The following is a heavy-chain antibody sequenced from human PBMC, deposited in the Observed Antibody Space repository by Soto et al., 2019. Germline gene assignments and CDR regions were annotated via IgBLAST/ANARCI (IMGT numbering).Heavy chain of an antibody. J-gene: IGHJ4*02. Sequence: GGSLRLSXAASGFTISRNAMYWVRQAPGKGLEWVSGISERGDTTHYAESVKGRFTISRDTSKNTLYLQLNTLRADDTAVYYCAKDKPGTTPFDYWGQGTLVTVSS. CDR1: GFTISRNA. CDR3: AKDKPGTTPFDY. D-gene: IGHD1-1*01. V-gene: IGHV3-23*01. CDR2: ISERGDTT.